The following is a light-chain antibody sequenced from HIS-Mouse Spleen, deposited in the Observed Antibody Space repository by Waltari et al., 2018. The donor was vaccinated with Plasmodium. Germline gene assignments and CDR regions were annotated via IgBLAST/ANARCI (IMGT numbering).Light chain of an antibody. CDR2: EDS. V-gene: IGLV3-10*01. CDR3: YSTDSSGNHRV. CDR1: ALPKKY. J-gene: IGLJ3*02. Sequence: YELPQPPSLSVSPGQTARITCSGDALPKKYAYWYQQKSGQAPVLVIYEDSKRPSGIPERFSGSSSGTMATLTISGAQVEDEADYYCYSTDSSGNHRVFGGGTKLTVL.